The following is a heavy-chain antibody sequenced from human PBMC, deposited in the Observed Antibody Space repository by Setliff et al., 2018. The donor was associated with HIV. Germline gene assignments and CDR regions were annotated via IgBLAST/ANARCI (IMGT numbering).Heavy chain of an antibody. CDR2: IYYSGTT. Sequence: SETLSLTCTVSGGTISSSDYYWGWIRQPPGKGLEWIGGIYYSGTTYYNPSLKSRVTISVDTSKNQFSLNLTSVTAADTAVYFCARGLGRGSGTYYNPPGYWGPGTLVTVSS. CDR3: ARGLGRGSGTYYNPPGY. D-gene: IGHD3-10*01. J-gene: IGHJ4*02. CDR1: GGTISSSDYY. V-gene: IGHV4-39*01.